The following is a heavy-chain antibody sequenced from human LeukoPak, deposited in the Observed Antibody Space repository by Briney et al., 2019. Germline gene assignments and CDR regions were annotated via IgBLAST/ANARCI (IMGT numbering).Heavy chain of an antibody. J-gene: IGHJ4*02. CDR2: INRSGRT. V-gene: IGHV4-34*01. CDR3: ARTDSGWLR. D-gene: IGHD6-19*01. Sequence: PSEALSLTCAVYGGSFSGQYWSWIRQPPGKGLEWIGEINRSGRTNYNPSLKSRVTISVDTSKKQFSLKLSSVTAEDTAVYYCARTDSGWLRWGQGTLVTVSS. CDR1: GGSFSGQY.